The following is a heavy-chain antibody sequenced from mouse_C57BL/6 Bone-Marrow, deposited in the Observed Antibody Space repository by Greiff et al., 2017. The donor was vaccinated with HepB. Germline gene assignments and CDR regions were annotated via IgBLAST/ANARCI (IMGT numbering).Heavy chain of an antibody. CDR1: GFTFSSYG. Sequence: EVHLVESGGDLVKPGGSLKLSCAASGFTFSSYGMSWVRQTPDKRLEWVATISSGGSYTYYPDSVKGRFTISRDNAKNTLYLQMSSLKSEDTAMYYCARGWLLHVPPAYWGQGTLVTVSA. V-gene: IGHV5-6*01. J-gene: IGHJ3*01. D-gene: IGHD2-3*01. CDR2: ISSGGSYT. CDR3: ARGWLLHVPPAY.